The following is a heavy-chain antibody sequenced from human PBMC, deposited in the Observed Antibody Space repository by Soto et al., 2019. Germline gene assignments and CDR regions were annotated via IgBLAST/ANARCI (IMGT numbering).Heavy chain of an antibody. D-gene: IGHD5-18*01. CDR3: ARDRDTYGHRFFDS. CDR2: ISSSSHT. J-gene: IGHJ4*02. CDR1: GVTFSDFY. Sequence: PGRSLRLSCAASGVTFSDFYMTWILQAPGKGLEWVSHISSSSHTNYADSVKGRFTVSRDNANNSLYLEMNNLRADDTAVYFCARDRDTYGHRFFDSWGQGTLVTVSS. V-gene: IGHV3-11*05.